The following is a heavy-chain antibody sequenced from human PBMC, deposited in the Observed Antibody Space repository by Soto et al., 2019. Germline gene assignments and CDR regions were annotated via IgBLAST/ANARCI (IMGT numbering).Heavy chain of an antibody. CDR2: IIPIFGTA. V-gene: IGHV1-69*13. J-gene: IGHJ6*02. CDR3: ARDLPNRVVPAALRYYYYGMDV. Sequence: SVKVSCKASGGTFSSYAISWVRQAPGQGLEWMGGIIPIFGTANYAQKFQGRVTITADESTSTAYMELSSLRSEDTAVYYCARDLPNRVVPAALRYYYYGMDVWGQGTTVTVS. CDR1: GGTFSSYA. D-gene: IGHD2-2*02.